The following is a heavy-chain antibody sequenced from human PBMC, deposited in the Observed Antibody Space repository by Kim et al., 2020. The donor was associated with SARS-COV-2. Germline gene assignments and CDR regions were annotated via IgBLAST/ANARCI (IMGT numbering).Heavy chain of an antibody. CDR3: ARDATGGNFPRGYFDY. D-gene: IGHD2-21*02. CDR2: IIPIFGTA. CDR1: GGTFSSYA. Sequence: SVKVSCKASGGTFSSYAISWVRQAPGQGLEWMGGIIPIFGTANYAQKFQGRVTITADESTSTAYMELSSLRSEDTAVYYCARDATGGNFPRGYFDYWGQGTLVTVSS. V-gene: IGHV1-69*13. J-gene: IGHJ4*02.